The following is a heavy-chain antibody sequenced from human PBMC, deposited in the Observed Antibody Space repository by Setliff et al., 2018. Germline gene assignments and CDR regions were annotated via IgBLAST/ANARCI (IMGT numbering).Heavy chain of an antibody. V-gene: IGHV4-34*01. CDR2: INHSGST. CDR3: ARRYNCWSGYFDY. D-gene: IGHD3-3*01. CDR1: GGSFSGYY. Sequence: SETLSLTCAVYGGSFSGYYWSWIRQPPGKGLEWIGEINHSGSTNYNPSLKSRVTISVDTSKNQFSLKLSSVTAADTAVYYCARRYNCWSGYFDYWGQGTLVTVSS. J-gene: IGHJ4*02.